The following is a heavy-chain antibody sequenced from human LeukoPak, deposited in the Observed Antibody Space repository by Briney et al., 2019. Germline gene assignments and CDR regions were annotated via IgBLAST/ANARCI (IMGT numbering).Heavy chain of an antibody. CDR2: IHYSGST. V-gene: IGHV4-39*07. CDR3: AREAYGGNSGGVDY. Sequence: SETLSLTCAVSGGSISSNNYYWGWIRQPPGKGLEWIGSIHYSGSTYYNPSLKSRVTISVDTSKNQFSLKLTSVTAADTAVYYCAREAYGGNSGGVDYWGQGTLVTVSS. J-gene: IGHJ4*02. CDR1: GGSISSNNYY. D-gene: IGHD4-23*01.